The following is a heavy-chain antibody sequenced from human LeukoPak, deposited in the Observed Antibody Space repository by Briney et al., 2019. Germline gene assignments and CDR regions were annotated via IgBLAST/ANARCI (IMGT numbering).Heavy chain of an antibody. Sequence: SVKVSCKASGGTFSSYAISWVRQAPGQGLEWMGGIIPIFGTANYAQKFQGRVTITADESTSTAYMELSSLRSEDTAVYYCVRNGRDGYAYDYWGQGTLVTVSS. J-gene: IGHJ4*02. CDR3: VRNGRDGYAYDY. V-gene: IGHV1-69*01. CDR2: IIPIFGTA. CDR1: GGTFSSYA. D-gene: IGHD5-24*01.